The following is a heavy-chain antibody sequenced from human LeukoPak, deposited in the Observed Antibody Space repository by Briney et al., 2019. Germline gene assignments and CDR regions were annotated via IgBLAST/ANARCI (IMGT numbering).Heavy chain of an antibody. J-gene: IGHJ5*02. Sequence: GGSLRLSCAVSGFTFSSYGMHWVRQAPGKGLEWVAVIWYDGSNKYYADSVKGRFTISRDNSKNTLYLQMNSLRAEDTAVYYCARVYSSSWYFWFDPWGQGTLVTVSS. CDR1: GFTFSSYG. CDR2: IWYDGSNK. V-gene: IGHV3-33*01. D-gene: IGHD6-13*01. CDR3: ARVYSSSWYFWFDP.